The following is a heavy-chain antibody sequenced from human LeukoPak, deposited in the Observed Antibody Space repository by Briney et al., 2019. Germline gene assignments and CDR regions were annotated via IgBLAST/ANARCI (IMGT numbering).Heavy chain of an antibody. D-gene: IGHD7-27*01. CDR1: GDSFSYFY. V-gene: IGHV4-59*01. Sequence: PSETLSLTCTVSGDSFSYFYWSWIRQPPGKGLEWIGYIYNSGSTNYNPSLKSRVTISADTSKNQFSLKLISVTAADTAVYYCASRKLGNDYWGQGTLVTVSS. CDR3: ASRKLGNDY. CDR2: IYNSGST. J-gene: IGHJ4*02.